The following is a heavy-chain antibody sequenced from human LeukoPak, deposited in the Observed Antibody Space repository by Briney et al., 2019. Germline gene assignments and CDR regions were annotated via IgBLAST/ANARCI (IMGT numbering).Heavy chain of an antibody. V-gene: IGHV4-4*07. J-gene: IGHJ4*02. CDR3: ARHGLHYDILTGNKYYFDY. CDR2: IYTSGST. D-gene: IGHD3-9*01. Sequence: SETLSLTCTVSGGSISSYYWSWIRQPAGKGLEWIGRIYTSGSTNYNPSLKSRVTMSVDTSKNQFSLKLSSVTAADTAVYYCARHGLHYDILTGNKYYFDYWGQGTLVTVSS. CDR1: GGSISSYY.